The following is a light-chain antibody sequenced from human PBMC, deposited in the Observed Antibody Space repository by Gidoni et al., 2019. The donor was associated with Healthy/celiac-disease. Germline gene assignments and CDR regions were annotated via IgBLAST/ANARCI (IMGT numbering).Light chain of an antibody. CDR1: SDINVGSYN. CDR3: MICPSTALPM. CDR2: YSSDSYN. Sequence: QPVLTQPPSASAYPGESARRTCTWPSDINVGSYNIYWYQQKPGSPPRYPLHYSSDSYNGPGSGVPRRFSVSTDASATTGILLISWLQSEDASDYYCMICPSTALPMVGGWTTLTVL. V-gene: IGLV5-37*01. J-gene: IGLJ2*01.